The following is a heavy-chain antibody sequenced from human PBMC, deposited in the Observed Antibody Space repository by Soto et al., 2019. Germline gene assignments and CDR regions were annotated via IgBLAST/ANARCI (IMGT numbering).Heavy chain of an antibody. CDR2: ISWNSGNK. J-gene: IGHJ6*02. CDR3: AKEAGLVRFFDWLSNGLDV. CDR1: GFTFDDYA. Sequence: EVQVVESGGDLVQPGRSLRLSCAASGFTFDDYAMHWVRQAPGKGLEWVAGISWNSGNKGYADSVKGRFTISRDNATNFMYLEMNSLRAEDTDLYYCAKEAGLVRFFDWLSNGLDVWGQGTAVTVS. V-gene: IGHV3-9*01. D-gene: IGHD3-9*01.